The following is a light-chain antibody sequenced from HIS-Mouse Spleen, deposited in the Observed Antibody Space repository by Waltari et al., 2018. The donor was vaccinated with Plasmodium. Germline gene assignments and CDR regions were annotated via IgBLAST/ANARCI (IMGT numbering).Light chain of an antibody. CDR1: SLRRYY. CDR2: GKN. J-gene: IGLJ3*02. Sequence: SSELTQAPAVSVALGQTVRITCQGDSLRRYYASWYQQKPGQAPVLGIYGKNNRPSGIPDRFSGSSSGNTASLTITGAQAEDEADYYCNSRDSSGNHQVFGGGTKLTVL. V-gene: IGLV3-19*01. CDR3: NSRDSSGNHQV.